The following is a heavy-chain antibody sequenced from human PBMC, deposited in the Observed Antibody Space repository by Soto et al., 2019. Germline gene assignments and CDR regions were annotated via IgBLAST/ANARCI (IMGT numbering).Heavy chain of an antibody. J-gene: IGHJ4*02. D-gene: IGHD4-17*01. CDR1: GYTFTSYA. V-gene: IGHV1-3*01. Sequence: QVQLVQSGAEVKKPGASVKVSCKASGYTFTSYAMHWVRQAPGQRLEWMGWINAGNGNTKYSQKFQGRVTITRDTAASTAYTGPTSLRPEGLAVYYCARDPGAPDGPGDYWGQGALVTVSS. CDR2: INAGNGNT. CDR3: ARDPGAPDGPGDY.